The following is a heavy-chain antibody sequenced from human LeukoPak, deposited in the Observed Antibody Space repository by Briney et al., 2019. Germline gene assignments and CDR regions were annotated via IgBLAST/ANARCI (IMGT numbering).Heavy chain of an antibody. CDR2: ISGSGGST. J-gene: IGHJ4*02. D-gene: IGHD3-10*01. Sequence: GGSLRHSCAASGFTFSSYAMSWVRQAPGKGLEWVSAISGSGGSTYYADSVEGRFTISRDNSKNTLYLQMNSLRAEDTAVYYCAKDDYGSGTPTDYWGQGTLVTVSS. CDR1: GFTFSSYA. V-gene: IGHV3-23*01. CDR3: AKDDYGSGTPTDY.